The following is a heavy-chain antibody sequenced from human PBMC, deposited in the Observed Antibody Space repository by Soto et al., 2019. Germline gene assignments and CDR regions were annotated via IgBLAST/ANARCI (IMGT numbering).Heavy chain of an antibody. D-gene: IGHD4-17*01. CDR2: ISFSGSTK. V-gene: IGHV3-48*03. Sequence: PGGSLRLSCAASGFNFSGYEMNWVRQAPGKGLEWISYISFSGSTKNYADSVKGRFTISRDNAKNSLFLQMNSLRAEDTAVYYCARDPPRFYYNGMDVWGQGTTVTVS. J-gene: IGHJ6*02. CDR3: ARDPPRFYYNGMDV. CDR1: GFNFSGYE.